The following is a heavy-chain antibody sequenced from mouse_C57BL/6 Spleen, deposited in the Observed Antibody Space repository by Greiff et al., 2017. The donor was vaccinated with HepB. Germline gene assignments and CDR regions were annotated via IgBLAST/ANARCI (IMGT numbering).Heavy chain of an antibody. CDR3: ARSGGNRYFDV. CDR2: IDPSDSYT. V-gene: IGHV1-69*01. D-gene: IGHD2-1*01. CDR1: GYTFTSYW. Sequence: VQLQQPGAELVMPGASVKLSCKASGYTFTSYWMHWVKQRPGQGLEWIGEIDPSDSYTNYNQKFKGKSTLTVDKSSSTAYMKLSSLTSEDSAVYYCARSGGNRYFDVWGTGTTVTVSS. J-gene: IGHJ1*03.